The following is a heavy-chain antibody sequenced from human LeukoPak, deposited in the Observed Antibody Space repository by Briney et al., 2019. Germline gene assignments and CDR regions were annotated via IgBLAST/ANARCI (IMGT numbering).Heavy chain of an antibody. CDR1: GGSFSGYY. CDR3: ARDLTGSVDY. Sequence: SETLSLTCAVYGGSFSGYYWSWIRQPPGKGLEWIGYIYYSGSTYYNPSLKSRVTISVDTSKNQFSLKLSSVTAADTAVYYCARDLTGSVDYWGQGTLVTVSS. V-gene: IGHV4-30-4*08. D-gene: IGHD7-27*01. CDR2: IYYSGST. J-gene: IGHJ4*02.